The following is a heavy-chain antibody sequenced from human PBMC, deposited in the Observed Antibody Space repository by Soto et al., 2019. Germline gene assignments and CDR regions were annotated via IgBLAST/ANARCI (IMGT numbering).Heavy chain of an antibody. CDR2: IKSKTDGGTT. Sequence: SVSNAWMNWVRPAPGKGLEWVGRIKSKTDGGTTDYAAPVKGRFTISRDDSKNTLYLQMSSLKTEDTAVYYCTTSDYYYYCGMDVWGQGTTVTVSS. CDR1: SVSNAW. CDR3: TTSDYYYYCGMDV. J-gene: IGHJ6*02. V-gene: IGHV3-15*07. D-gene: IGHD3-10*01.